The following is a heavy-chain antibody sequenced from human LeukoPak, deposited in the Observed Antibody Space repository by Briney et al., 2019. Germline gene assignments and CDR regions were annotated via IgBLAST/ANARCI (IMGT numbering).Heavy chain of an antibody. Sequence: NPGGSLRVSCVDSGFTFSDYYMSWIRQTPEKGLEWVSYIISSSGYINYADSLKGRFTISRDNAKNSVYLQMNSLSAEDTAVYYCARLGLYDSSDFWTFQHWGQGTLVTVSS. CDR1: GFTFSDYY. CDR2: IISSSGYI. J-gene: IGHJ1*01. D-gene: IGHD3/OR15-3a*01. V-gene: IGHV3-11*06. CDR3: ARLGLYDSSDFWTFQH.